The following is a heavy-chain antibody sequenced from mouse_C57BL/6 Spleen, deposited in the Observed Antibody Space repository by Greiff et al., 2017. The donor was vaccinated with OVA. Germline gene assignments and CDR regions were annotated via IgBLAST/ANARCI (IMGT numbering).Heavy chain of an antibody. V-gene: IGHV5-9-1*02. Sequence: EVKVVESGEGLVKPGGSLKLSCAASGFTFSSYAMSWVRQTPEKRLEWVAYISSGGDYIYYADTVKGRFTISRDNARNTLYLQMSSLKSEDTAMYYCTREGGTAQGRRFAYWGQGTLVTVSA. CDR3: TREGGTAQGRRFAY. CDR1: GFTFSSYA. CDR2: ISSGGDYI. D-gene: IGHD3-2*02. J-gene: IGHJ3*01.